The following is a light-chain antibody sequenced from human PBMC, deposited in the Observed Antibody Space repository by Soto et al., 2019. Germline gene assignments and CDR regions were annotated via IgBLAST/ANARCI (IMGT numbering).Light chain of an antibody. J-gene: IGKJ1*01. V-gene: IGKV1-5*01. CDR3: QQYNSYWT. Sequence: DIQMTQSASSLSASVGDGVTITCQASQNINNYLNWYQQKPGRAPKLLIYDASNLESGVPSRFSGSGSDTEFTLTISSLQPDDSATYYCQQYNSYWTFGLGTKVDIK. CDR1: QNINNY. CDR2: DAS.